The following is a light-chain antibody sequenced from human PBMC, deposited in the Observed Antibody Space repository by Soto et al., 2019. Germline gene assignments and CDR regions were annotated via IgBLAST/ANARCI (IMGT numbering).Light chain of an antibody. CDR1: SSDVGGYNY. Sequence: QSAPTLPASVSGSPGQSITISCTGTSSDVGGYNYVSWYQQHPGKAPKLMIYDVSNRPSGVSNRFSGSKSGNTASLTISGLQAEDEADYYCSSYSSSSTLVFGGGTKVTVL. J-gene: IGLJ2*01. CDR2: DVS. CDR3: SSYSSSSTLV. V-gene: IGLV2-14*01.